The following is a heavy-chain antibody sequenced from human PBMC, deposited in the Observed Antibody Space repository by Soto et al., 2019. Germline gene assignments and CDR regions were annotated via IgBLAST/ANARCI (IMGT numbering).Heavy chain of an antibody. CDR2: ISSSSSTI. CDR1: GFTFSSYS. V-gene: IGHV3-48*02. D-gene: IGHD2-15*01. J-gene: IGHJ3*02. CDR3: ARVRWLGYCSGGSCYSKYDAFDI. Sequence: PGGSLRLSCAASGFTFSSYSMNWVRQAPGKGLEWVSYISSSSSTIYYADSVKGRFTISRDNAKNSLYLQMNSLRDEDTAVYYCARVRWLGYCSGGSCYSKYDAFDIWGQGTMVTVSS.